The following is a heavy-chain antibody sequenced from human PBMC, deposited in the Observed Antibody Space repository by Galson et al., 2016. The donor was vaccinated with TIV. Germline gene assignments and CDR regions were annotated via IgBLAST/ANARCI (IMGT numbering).Heavy chain of an antibody. CDR2: ISYDGSNQ. D-gene: IGHD3-3*01. V-gene: IGHV3-30*03. CDR3: ARDVEARLYDPNWFDS. J-gene: IGHJ5*01. Sequence: SLRLSCAASGFIFIDYGMNWVRQAPGKGLEWVAIISYDGSNQHYRDSVKGRFTISRDNSTNTLYLQMKSLRSEDTAVYFCARDVEARLYDPNWFDSWGQGTLVTVSS. CDR1: GFIFIDYG.